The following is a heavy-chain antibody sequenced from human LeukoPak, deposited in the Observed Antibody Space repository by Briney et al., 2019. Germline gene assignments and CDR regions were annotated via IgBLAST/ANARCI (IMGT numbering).Heavy chain of an antibody. CDR1: GGSISSYY. CDR3: ARARINWFDP. D-gene: IGHD1-14*01. V-gene: IGHV4-59*01. J-gene: IGHJ5*02. Sequence: PSETLSLTCTVSGGSISSYYWSWIRQPRGKGLEWIGYIYNNGNTNYNPSLKSRVTISVDTSKNQFSLKLSSVTAADTALYYCARARINWFDPWGQGTLITVSS. CDR2: IYNNGNT.